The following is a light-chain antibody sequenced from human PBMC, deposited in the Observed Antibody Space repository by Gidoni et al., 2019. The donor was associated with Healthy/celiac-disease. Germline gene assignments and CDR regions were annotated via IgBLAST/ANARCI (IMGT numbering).Light chain of an antibody. Sequence: SYELTQPPSMSVSPGQTASITCSGDKLGDKYACWYQQKPGQSPVLVIYQDSKRPSGIPDRFSGSNSWNTATLTISGTQAMDEADYYCQAWDSSTAVVFGGGTKLTVL. J-gene: IGLJ2*01. CDR2: QDS. CDR1: KLGDKY. CDR3: QAWDSSTAVV. V-gene: IGLV3-1*01.